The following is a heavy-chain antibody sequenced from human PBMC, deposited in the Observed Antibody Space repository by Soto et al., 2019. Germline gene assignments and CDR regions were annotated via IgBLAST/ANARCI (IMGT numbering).Heavy chain of an antibody. V-gene: IGHV4-39*07. CDR3: ARKGYSYGYMVWFDP. CDR1: GCSISSSSYY. Sequence: SETLSLTCTVSGCSISSSSYYWGWIRQPPGKGLEWIGSIYYSGSTNYNPSLKSRVTISVDTSKNQFSLKLSSVTAADTAVYYCARKGYSYGYMVWFDPWGQGTLVTVSS. D-gene: IGHD5-18*01. J-gene: IGHJ5*02. CDR2: IYYSGST.